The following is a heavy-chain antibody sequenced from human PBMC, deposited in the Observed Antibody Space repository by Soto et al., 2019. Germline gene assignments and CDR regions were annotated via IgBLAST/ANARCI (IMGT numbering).Heavy chain of an antibody. Sequence: QVQLVQSGAEVKKPGASVKVSCKASGYSFSSYVMHWVRQAPGQRLEWMGWINAGNGNTKSSQKFQGRVTITRDTSASTAYMGCSSRRSENTSVYYCARTARSYCTNGGCYDFHCNYYYMVVCGKGTTLTVSS. CDR2: INAGNGNT. V-gene: IGHV1-3*01. D-gene: IGHD2-8*01. CDR1: GYSFSSYV. CDR3: ARTARSYCTNGGCYDFHCNYYYMVV. J-gene: IGHJ6*03.